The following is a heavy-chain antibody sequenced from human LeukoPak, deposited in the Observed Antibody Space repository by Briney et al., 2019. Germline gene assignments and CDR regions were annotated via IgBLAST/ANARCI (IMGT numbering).Heavy chain of an antibody. J-gene: IGHJ4*02. V-gene: IGHV1-69*01. Sequence: SVKVSCKASEGTFGAYSIDWVRQAPGRGLDWVGGINPIFNILYYAQNFQGRVTITADESTNTAYLELDSLKHDDTAVYYCAAGRRLGELFFDYWGPGTLATVSS. CDR1: EGTFGAYS. CDR3: AAGRRLGELFFDY. CDR2: INPIFNIL. D-gene: IGHD3-10*01.